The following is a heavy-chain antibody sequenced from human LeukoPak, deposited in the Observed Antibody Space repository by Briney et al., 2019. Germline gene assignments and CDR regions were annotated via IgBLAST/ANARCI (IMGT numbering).Heavy chain of an antibody. V-gene: IGHV3-11*01. CDR2: ISSSGRTI. CDR1: GFTFSDYY. D-gene: IGHD4-17*01. Sequence: GGSLRHSCAAPGFTFSDYYMSWIRHAPGKGLEWVSYISSSGRTIYYADSVKGRFTISRYNAKNSLYLQMNSLRAEDPAAYHCAREMTTEVTLQNALDIWGQGTMVTVSS. J-gene: IGHJ3*02. CDR3: AREMTTEVTLQNALDI.